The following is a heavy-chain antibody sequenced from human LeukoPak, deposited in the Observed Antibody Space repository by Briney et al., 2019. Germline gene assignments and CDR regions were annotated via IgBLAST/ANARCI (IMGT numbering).Heavy chain of an antibody. CDR3: ARDRPIPYYYYYGMDV. CDR1: GYTFTSYY. V-gene: IGHV1-18*04. Sequence: ASVKVSCKASGYTFTSYYMHWVRQAPGQGLEWMGWISAYNGNTNYAQKLQGRVTMTTDTSTSTAYMELRSLRSDDTAVYYCARDRPIPYYYYYGMDVWGQGTTVTVSS. CDR2: ISAYNGNT. D-gene: IGHD2-2*02. J-gene: IGHJ6*02.